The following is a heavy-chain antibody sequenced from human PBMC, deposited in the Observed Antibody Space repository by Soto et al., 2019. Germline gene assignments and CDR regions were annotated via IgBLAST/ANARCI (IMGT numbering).Heavy chain of an antibody. CDR2: ISPYTGNT. CDR3: LMVDNYVTPTPQDV. CDR1: GYIFVKSG. J-gene: IGHJ6*01. V-gene: IGHV1-18*01. D-gene: IGHD3-16*01. Sequence: QVKLVQTGDEVKKPGASVKVSCKASGYIFVKSGIAWVRQAPGQVLEWMGWISPYTGNTHSATKVQGRLTMTTDTSTSTADMDLGSMTSDDTAVYYGLMVDNYVTPTPQDVWGQVTTVTVSS.